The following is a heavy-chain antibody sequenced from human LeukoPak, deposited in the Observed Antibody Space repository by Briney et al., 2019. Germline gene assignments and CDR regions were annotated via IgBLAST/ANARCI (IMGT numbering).Heavy chain of an antibody. D-gene: IGHD1-1*01. V-gene: IGHV4-61*02. Sequence: SETLSLTCTVSGGSISSGSYYWSWLRQPAGTGLEWIGRIYTSGSTNYNPSLKSRVTISVDTSKNQFSLKLSSVTAADTAVYYCARGWASLDDAFDIWGQGTRVTVSS. CDR2: IYTSGST. CDR1: GGSISSGSYY. J-gene: IGHJ3*02. CDR3: ARGWASLDDAFDI.